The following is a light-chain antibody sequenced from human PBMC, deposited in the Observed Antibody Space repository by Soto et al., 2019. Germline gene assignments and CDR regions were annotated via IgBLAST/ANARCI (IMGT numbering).Light chain of an antibody. CDR1: QSISNS. V-gene: IGKV1-39*01. CDR3: QQTFSPPYT. CDR2: VAS. J-gene: IGKJ2*01. Sequence: DIPMTQSLSSLSASVGDTVTITCRASQSISNSLSWYQQKPGKAPKVLIYVASTLQRGVPSRFSGSGSGTDFTLTISSLQPEDVATYYCQQTFSPPYTFGQGTKLEIK.